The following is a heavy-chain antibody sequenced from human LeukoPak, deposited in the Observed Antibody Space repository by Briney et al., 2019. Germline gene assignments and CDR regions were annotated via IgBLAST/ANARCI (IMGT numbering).Heavy chain of an antibody. D-gene: IGHD5-18*01. CDR3: AKDFHSYGYPYDY. CDR1: GFTFTSYV. CDR2: ISGSGGST. V-gene: IGHV3-23*01. Sequence: GGSLRLSCAASGFTFTSYVMSWVRRAPGNGRECFSAISGSGGSTYYAASARGRFTISRDNSKNTLYLKMNSRRGEDTAVYYCAKDFHSYGYPYDYWGQGTLVTVSS. J-gene: IGHJ4*02.